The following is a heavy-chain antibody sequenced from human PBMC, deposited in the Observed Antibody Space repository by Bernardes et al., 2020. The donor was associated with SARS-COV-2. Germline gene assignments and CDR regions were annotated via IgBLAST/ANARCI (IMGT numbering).Heavy chain of an antibody. Sequence: GGSLRLSCATSGFAFSTYRMNWVRQAPGKGLEWVSYISSSSSTIYYADSVKGRFTISRDNDENSLYLQMNSLRDEDTAVYYCARVARGMDVWGQGTTVTVSS. V-gene: IGHV3-48*02. CDR2: ISSSSSTI. J-gene: IGHJ6*02. CDR1: GFAFSTYR. CDR3: ARVARGMDV.